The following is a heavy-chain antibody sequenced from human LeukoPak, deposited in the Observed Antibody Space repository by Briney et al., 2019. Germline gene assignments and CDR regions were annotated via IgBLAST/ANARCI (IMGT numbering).Heavy chain of an antibody. CDR3: ARDRGSYYGFY. V-gene: IGHV3-48*01. CDR1: GFTFSSYS. D-gene: IGHD1-26*01. CDR2: ISSSSSTI. Sequence: PGGSLRLSCAASGFTFSSYSMNWVRQAPGKGLEWVSYISSSSSTIYYADSVKGRFTISRDNAKNSLYLQMNSLRAEDTAVYYCARDRGSYYGFYWGQGTLVTVSS. J-gene: IGHJ4*02.